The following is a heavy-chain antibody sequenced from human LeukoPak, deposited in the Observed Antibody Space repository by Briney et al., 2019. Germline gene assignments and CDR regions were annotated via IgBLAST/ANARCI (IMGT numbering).Heavy chain of an antibody. Sequence: PGGSLRLSCAASGFTFSSYGMHWVRQAPGKGLEWVAVISYDGSNKYYADSVKGRFTISRDNSKNTLYLQMNSLRAEDTAVYYCAKAVWFGESDDAFDIWGQGTMVTVSS. CDR2: ISYDGSNK. V-gene: IGHV3-30*18. CDR3: AKAVWFGESDDAFDI. D-gene: IGHD3-10*01. CDR1: GFTFSSYG. J-gene: IGHJ3*02.